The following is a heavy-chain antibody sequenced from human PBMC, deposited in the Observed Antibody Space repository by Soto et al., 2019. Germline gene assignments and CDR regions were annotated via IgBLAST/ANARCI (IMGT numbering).Heavy chain of an antibody. CDR2: ISYDGSNK. CDR3: AKVGSITVAGTVDS. J-gene: IGHJ4*02. V-gene: IGHV3-30*18. D-gene: IGHD6-19*01. Sequence: QVQLVESGGGVVQPGRSLRLSCAASGFSFSNYGMHWVRQAPGKGLEWVAVISYDGSNKYYADSVKGRFTISRDNSRNAPDLKMNSLRTEDTAVYYCAKVGSITVAGTVDSWGQGTLVTVSS. CDR1: GFSFSNYG.